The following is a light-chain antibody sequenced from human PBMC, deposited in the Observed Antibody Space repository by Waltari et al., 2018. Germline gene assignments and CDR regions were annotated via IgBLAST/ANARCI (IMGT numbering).Light chain of an antibody. CDR2: DAS. V-gene: IGKV3-11*01. CDR1: QSISSH. J-gene: IGKJ4*01. CDR3: RHGHNWPLS. Sequence: EIVLTQSQATLSLSPGERATLSCWARQSISSHIAWYQQKPGQAPRLLVYDASNRATGIPARFSGSGSGTDFTLTIGSLEPEDFAVYYCRHGHNWPLSFGGGTKVEI.